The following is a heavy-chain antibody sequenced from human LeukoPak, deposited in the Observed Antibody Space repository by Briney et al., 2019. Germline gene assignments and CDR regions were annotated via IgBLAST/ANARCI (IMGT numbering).Heavy chain of an antibody. CDR2: ISAGSGNT. V-gene: IGHV1-3*01. CDR3: ARERDDDAFDI. CDR1: GDTTKTNA. J-gene: IGHJ3*02. Sequence: ASVKVSRKASGDTTKTNALVWLRQAPGQSPEWMGWISAGSGNTKYSQKFQDRITITRDTSARTTYMELSSLTSGDTAVYYCARERDDDAFDIWGQGTMVTVSS.